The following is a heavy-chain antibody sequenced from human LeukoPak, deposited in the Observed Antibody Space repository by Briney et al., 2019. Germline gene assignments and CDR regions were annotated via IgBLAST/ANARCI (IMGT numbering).Heavy chain of an antibody. J-gene: IGHJ5*02. D-gene: IGHD4-23*01. CDR3: ARGVFGDNSGRNWFDP. V-gene: IGHV1-46*01. CDR2: INPSGGST. Sequence: ASVKVSCKASGYTFSNYYMHWVRQAPGQGLEWMGVINPSGGSTSCAQKFQGRVTMTRDTSTSTVYMELSSLRSEDTAVYYCARGVFGDNSGRNWFDPWGQGALVTVSS. CDR1: GYTFSNYY.